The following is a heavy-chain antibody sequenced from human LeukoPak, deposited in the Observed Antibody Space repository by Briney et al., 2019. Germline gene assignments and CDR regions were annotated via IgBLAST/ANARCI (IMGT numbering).Heavy chain of an antibody. J-gene: IGHJ3*02. CDR2: IYTSGST. Sequence: PSETLSLTCAVYGGSFSGYYWSWIRQPAGKGLEWIGRIYTSGSTNYNPSLKSRVTMSVDTSKNQFSLKLSSVTAADTAVYYCARVFLNAFDIWGQGTMVTVSS. V-gene: IGHV4-59*10. CDR1: GGSFSGYY. CDR3: ARVFLNAFDI. D-gene: IGHD2/OR15-2a*01.